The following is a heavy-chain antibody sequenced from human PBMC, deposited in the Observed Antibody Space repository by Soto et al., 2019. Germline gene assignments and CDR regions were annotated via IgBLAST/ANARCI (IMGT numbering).Heavy chain of an antibody. CDR2: IYYSGST. D-gene: IGHD6-19*01. CDR1: GGSISSSSYY. CDR3: TIAVHGSRDYYGMDV. V-gene: IGHV4-39*01. J-gene: IGHJ6*02. Sequence: SETLSLTCTVSGGSISSSSYYWGWIRQPPGKGLEWIGSIYYSGSTYYNPSLKSRVTISADTSKNQFSLKLSSVTAADTAVYYCTIAVHGSRDYYGMDVWGQGTTVTVSS.